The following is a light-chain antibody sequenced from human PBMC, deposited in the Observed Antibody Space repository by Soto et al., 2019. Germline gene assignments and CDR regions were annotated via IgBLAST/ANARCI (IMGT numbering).Light chain of an antibody. J-gene: IGLJ2*01. V-gene: IGLV2-23*01. Sequence: QSVLTQPASVSGSPGQSITISCTGTSRDVGLYHLVSWYQQHPGRAPKLMIPEGTKRPSSVSPRFSGSRSGNTASLTISGLQPEDEADYYCSSYAGSVTFVVFGGGTKLTVL. CDR1: SRDVGLYHL. CDR2: EGT. CDR3: SSYAGSVTFVV.